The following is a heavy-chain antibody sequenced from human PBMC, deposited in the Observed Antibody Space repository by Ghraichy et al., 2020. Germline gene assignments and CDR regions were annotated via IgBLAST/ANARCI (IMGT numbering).Heavy chain of an antibody. CDR3: AKEGPYGSGSYYNRLDGAKVTKDWYFDL. D-gene: IGHD3-10*01. CDR2: ISYDGSNK. J-gene: IGHJ2*01. CDR1: GFTFSSYG. V-gene: IGHV3-30*18. Sequence: GGSLRLSCAASGFTFSSYGMHWVRQAPGKGLEWVAVISYDGSNKYYADSVKGRFTISRDNSKNTLYLQMNSLRAEDTAVYYCAKEGPYGSGSYYNRLDGAKVTKDWYFDLWGRGTLVTVSS.